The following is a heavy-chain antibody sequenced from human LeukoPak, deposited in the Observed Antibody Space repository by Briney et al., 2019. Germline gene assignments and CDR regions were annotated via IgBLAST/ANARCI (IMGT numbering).Heavy chain of an antibody. D-gene: IGHD6-19*01. CDR3: ARDLLLVGSGWN. CDR2: IIPIFGTA. V-gene: IGHV1-69*06. CDR1: GGTFSSYA. J-gene: IGHJ4*02. Sequence: ASVKVSCKASGGTFSSYAISWVRQAPGQGLEWMGGIIPIFGTANYAQKFQGRVTITADKSTSTAYMELSSLRSEDTAVYYCARDLLLVGSGWNLGQGTLVTVSS.